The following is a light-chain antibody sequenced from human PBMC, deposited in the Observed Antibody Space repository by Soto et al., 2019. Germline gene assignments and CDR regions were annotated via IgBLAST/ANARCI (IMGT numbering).Light chain of an antibody. J-gene: IGKJ1*01. CDR1: QSLLHSNGYNY. CDR2: LGS. V-gene: IGKV2-28*01. CDR3: MQALQTPWT. Sequence: DIVITQPPRSLPVTPGEPASISCRSSQSLLHSNGYNYLDWYLQKPGQSPQLLIYLGSNRASGVTDRFSGSGSGTDFTLKISRVEAEDVGVYYCMQALQTPWTFGQGTKVDIK.